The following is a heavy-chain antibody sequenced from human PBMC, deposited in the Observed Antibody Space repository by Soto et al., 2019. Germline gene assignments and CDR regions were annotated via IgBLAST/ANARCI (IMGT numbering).Heavy chain of an antibody. V-gene: IGHV3-21*01. CDR2: ISRSDYT. D-gene: IGHD2-2*01. J-gene: IGHJ4*02. CDR1: GFAFNNCG. CDR3: AREDSIIIPAVSDF. Sequence: GGSLRLSCTVSGFAFNNCGINWVRQAPGKGLEWVSSISRSDYTYYSDSVKGRFTISRDNAKNSVSLQMNTLRVEDTAVYYCAREDSIIIPAVSDFWGQGTLVTVSS.